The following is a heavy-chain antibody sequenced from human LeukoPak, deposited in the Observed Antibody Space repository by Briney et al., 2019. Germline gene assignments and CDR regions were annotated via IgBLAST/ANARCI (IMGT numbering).Heavy chain of an antibody. V-gene: IGHV1-18*01. CDR3: AREGSEYCDFWSGSEARHDAFGI. J-gene: IGHJ3*02. Sequence: ASVKVSCKASGYTFTSYGISWVRQAPGQGREWMGWISAYNGNTNYAQKLQGRVTMTTDTSTSTAYMELRSLRSDDTAVYYCAREGSEYCDFWSGSEARHDAFGIWGQGTMVTVSS. CDR2: ISAYNGNT. D-gene: IGHD3-3*01. CDR1: GYTFTSYG.